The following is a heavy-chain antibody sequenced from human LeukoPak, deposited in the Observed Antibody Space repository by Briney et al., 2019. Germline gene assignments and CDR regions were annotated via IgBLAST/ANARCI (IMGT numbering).Heavy chain of an antibody. V-gene: IGHV3-7*04. D-gene: IGHD7-27*01. CDR3: ARSHWGPEF. CDR1: GFTFSHFW. Sequence: PGGSLRLSCTASGFTFSHFWMSWVRHAPGKGLEWVANMDQNGAEKFCIDSVKGRFTISRDNSKNSLYLQMNSLRAEDTAVYYCARSHWGPEFWGQGTLVAVSS. CDR2: MDQNGAEK. J-gene: IGHJ1*01.